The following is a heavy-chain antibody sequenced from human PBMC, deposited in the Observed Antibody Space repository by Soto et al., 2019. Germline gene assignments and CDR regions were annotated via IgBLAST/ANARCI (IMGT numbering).Heavy chain of an antibody. V-gene: IGHV3-15*01. CDR3: TTISLQGSYYYGMDV. CDR2: IKSKTDGGTT. Sequence: LRLSCAASGFTFSNAWMSWVRQAPGKGLEWVGRIKSKTDGGTTDYAAPVKGRFTISRDDSKNTLYLQMNSLKTEDTAVYYCTTISLQGSYYYGMDVWGQGTTVTVSS. J-gene: IGHJ6*02. CDR1: GFTFSNAW. D-gene: IGHD4-4*01.